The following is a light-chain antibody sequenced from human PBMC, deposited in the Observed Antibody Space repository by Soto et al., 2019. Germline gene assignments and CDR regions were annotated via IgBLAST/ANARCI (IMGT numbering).Light chain of an antibody. Sequence: DIQMTQSPSPLSASVGDRVTITCQASQSISAWLAWYQQKPGEAPTLLIYDASSLESGVPSRFSGGGSETECTLTISSLQPDDVATYYCQHYHDYPWTLGQGTKVDIK. CDR2: DAS. CDR1: QSISAW. J-gene: IGKJ1*01. V-gene: IGKV1-5*01. CDR3: QHYHDYPWT.